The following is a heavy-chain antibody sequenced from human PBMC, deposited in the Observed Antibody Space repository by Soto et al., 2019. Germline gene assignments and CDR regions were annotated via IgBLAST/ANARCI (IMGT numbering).Heavy chain of an antibody. CDR3: AKGGQYQQPDQFDF. Sequence: EVKLWESGGGSVLPGGSLRLSCEGSGFTFSNFGMSWVRQGPGKGLEWVSGLTGNGGTTYYADSVKGRFTISRDNSKNTVSLQMNSLRVDDTAVYYCAKGGQYQQPDQFDFWGQGTLVTVSS. CDR2: LTGNGGTT. CDR1: GFTFSNFG. J-gene: IGHJ4*02. V-gene: IGHV3-23*01. D-gene: IGHD2-2*01.